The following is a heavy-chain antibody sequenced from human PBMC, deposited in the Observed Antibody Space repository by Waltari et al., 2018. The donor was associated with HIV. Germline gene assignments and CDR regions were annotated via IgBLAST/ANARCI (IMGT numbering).Heavy chain of an antibody. Sequence: QVQLVQSGDEVKKHGASVKVSCKASGYTVTSYDINWVRQATGQGLEWLGWMNPSNYNTGYAQRFQGRVTMTRKTAISTAYVELSSLRSEDTAMYFFARDPHHYPEYDFDYCGQGTLVTVSS. V-gene: IGHV1-8*01. D-gene: IGHD1-26*01. CDR1: GYTVTSYD. CDR2: MNPSNYNT. CDR3: ARDPHHYPEYDFDY. J-gene: IGHJ4*02.